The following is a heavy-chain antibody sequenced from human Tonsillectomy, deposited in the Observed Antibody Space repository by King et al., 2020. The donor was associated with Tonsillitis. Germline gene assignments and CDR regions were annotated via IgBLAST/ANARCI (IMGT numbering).Heavy chain of an antibody. Sequence: VQLQQWGAGLLKPSETLSLTCAVYGGSFSGYYWSWIRQPPGKGLEWIGEINHSGSTNYNPSLKSRVTISVDTSKNQFSLKLSSVTAADTAVYYCARGVKYDSSGYYYVATWRKNWFDPWGQGTLVTVSS. CDR1: GGSFSGYY. J-gene: IGHJ5*02. V-gene: IGHV4-34*01. CDR3: ARGVKYDSSGYYYVATWRKNWFDP. CDR2: INHSGST. D-gene: IGHD3-22*01.